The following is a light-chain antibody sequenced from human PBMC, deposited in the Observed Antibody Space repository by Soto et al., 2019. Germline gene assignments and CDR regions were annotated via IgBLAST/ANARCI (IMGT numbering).Light chain of an antibody. J-gene: IGLJ3*02. CDR3: VLYMGSGISV. Sequence: QAVVTQEPSFSVSPGGTVTLTCGLSSGSVSTSYYPSWYQQTPGQAPRTLIYSTNPRSSGVPDRFSGSILGNKAALTNTGAQADDESDYYCVLYMGSGISVFSEGTKVTVL. V-gene: IGLV8-61*01. CDR1: SGSVSTSYY. CDR2: STN.